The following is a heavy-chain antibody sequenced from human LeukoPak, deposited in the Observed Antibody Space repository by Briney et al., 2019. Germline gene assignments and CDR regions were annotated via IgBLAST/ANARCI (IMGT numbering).Heavy chain of an antibody. V-gene: IGHV5-51*01. D-gene: IGHD3-10*01. J-gene: IGHJ4*02. Sequence: GESLKISCKGSGYSFTSYWIGWVRQMPGKGLEWMEIIYPDDSDTRYSPSFQGQVTISADKSISTAYLQWGSLKASDTAMYYCARWTGDYYGSGEYYFDYWGQGTLVTVSS. CDR2: IYPDDSDT. CDR1: GYSFTSYW. CDR3: ARWTGDYYGSGEYYFDY.